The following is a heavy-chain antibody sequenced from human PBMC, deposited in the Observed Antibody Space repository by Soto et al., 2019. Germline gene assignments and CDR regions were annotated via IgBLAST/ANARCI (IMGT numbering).Heavy chain of an antibody. CDR1: GFTFSSYA. V-gene: IGHV3-30-3*01. J-gene: IGHJ6*02. CDR2: ISYDGSNK. CDR3: ARDPGAPPQEPTRSYYYGMDV. Sequence: GGSLRLSCAASGFTFSSYAMHWVRQAPGKGLEWVAVISYDGSNKYYADSVKGRFTISRDNSKNTLYLQMNSLRAEDTAVYYCARDPGAPPQEPTRSYYYGMDVWGQGTTVTVSS.